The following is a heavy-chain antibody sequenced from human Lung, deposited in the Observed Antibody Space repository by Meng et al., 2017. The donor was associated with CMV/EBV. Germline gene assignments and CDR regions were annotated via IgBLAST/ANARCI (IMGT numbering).Heavy chain of an antibody. Sequence: SXXVSXKASGYTFTGYYMHWVRQAPGQGLEWMGWINPNSGGTNYAQKFQGRVTMTRDTSISTAYMELSRLRSDDTAVYYCARDRLRFLEWSYGMDVWGQGTTVTVSS. J-gene: IGHJ6*02. V-gene: IGHV1-2*02. CDR3: ARDRLRFLEWSYGMDV. CDR2: INPNSGGT. D-gene: IGHD3-3*01. CDR1: GYTFTGYY.